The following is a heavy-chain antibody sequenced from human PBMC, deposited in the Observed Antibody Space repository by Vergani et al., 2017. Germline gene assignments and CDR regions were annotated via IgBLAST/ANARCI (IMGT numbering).Heavy chain of an antibody. CDR3: AREGGYCSSTSCYAGYNWFDP. J-gene: IGHJ5*02. V-gene: IGHV4-30-4*01. D-gene: IGHD2-2*01. Sequence: QVQLQESGPGLVKPSQTLSLTCTVSGGSISSGDYYWSWIRQPPGKGLEWIGYIYYSGSNYYNPSLKSRVTISVDTSKNQFSLKLSSVTAADTAVYYCAREGGYCSSTSCYAGYNWFDPWGQGTLVTVSS. CDR1: GGSISSGDYY. CDR2: IYYSGSN.